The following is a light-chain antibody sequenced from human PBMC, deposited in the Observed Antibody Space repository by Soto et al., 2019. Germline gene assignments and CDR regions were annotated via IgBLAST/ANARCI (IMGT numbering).Light chain of an antibody. CDR3: QVWDSSSDQPYV. J-gene: IGLJ1*01. CDR1: NIGSKS. CDR2: YDS. Sequence: SSELTQPPSVSVAPGKTARITCGGNNIGSKSVHWYQQKPGQAPVLVIYYDSDRPSGIPERFSGSNSGNTATLTISRVEAGDEADYYCQVWDSSSDQPYVFGTGTKLTVL. V-gene: IGLV3-21*04.